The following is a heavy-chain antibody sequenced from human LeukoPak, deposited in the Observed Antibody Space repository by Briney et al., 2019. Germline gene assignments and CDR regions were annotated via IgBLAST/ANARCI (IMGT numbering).Heavy chain of an antibody. CDR1: GYTFTSYG. Sequence: GASVKVSCKASGYTFTSYGISWVRQAPGQGLEWMGWISAYNGNTNYAQKLQGRVTMTTDTSTSTAYMELRSLRSDDTAIYYCAAQDYCSSTSCPRAFHIWGQGTMVTVSS. CDR2: ISAYNGNT. CDR3: AAQDYCSSTSCPRAFHI. D-gene: IGHD2-2*01. V-gene: IGHV1-18*01. J-gene: IGHJ3*02.